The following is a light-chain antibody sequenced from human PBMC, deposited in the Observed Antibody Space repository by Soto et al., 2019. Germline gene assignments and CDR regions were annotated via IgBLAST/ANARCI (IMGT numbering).Light chain of an antibody. Sequence: QSVLTQPASVSGSPGQSITISCTGTSSDVGAYYSVSWYQHHPGKAPKLIIYGVTNRPSGVSNRFSGSKSGNTASLTISGLQAEDEADYHCSSYTSGSSPSVFGTGPKVTVL. CDR1: SSDVGAYYS. V-gene: IGLV2-14*01. J-gene: IGLJ1*01. CDR3: SSYTSGSSPSV. CDR2: GVT.